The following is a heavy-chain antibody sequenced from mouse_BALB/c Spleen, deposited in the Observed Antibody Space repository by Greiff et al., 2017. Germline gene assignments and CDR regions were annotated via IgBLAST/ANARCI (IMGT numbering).Heavy chain of an antibody. CDR3: TRIYYYGSSYAWFAY. J-gene: IGHJ3*01. CDR2: IRLKSDNYAT. D-gene: IGHD1-1*01. V-gene: IGHV6-6*02. CDR1: GFTFSSYW. Sequence: EVKLVESGGGLVQPGGSMKLSCVASGFTFSSYWMSWVRQSPEKGLEWVAEIRLKSDNYATHYAESVKGKFTISRDDSKSRLYLQMNSLRAEDTGIYYCTRIYYYGSSYAWFAYWGQGTLVTVSA.